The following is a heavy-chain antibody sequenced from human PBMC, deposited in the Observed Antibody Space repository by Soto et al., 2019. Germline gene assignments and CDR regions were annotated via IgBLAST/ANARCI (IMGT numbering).Heavy chain of an antibody. CDR2: INHSGST. Sequence: PSETLSLTCAVYGGSFSGCYWSWIRQPPGKGLEWIGEINHSGSTNYNPSLKSRVTISVDTSKNQFSLKLSSVTAADTAVYYCARPFNLVDTAMVTARGWFDPWGQGTLVTASS. V-gene: IGHV4-34*01. J-gene: IGHJ5*02. D-gene: IGHD5-18*01. CDR1: GGSFSGCY. CDR3: ARPFNLVDTAMVTARGWFDP.